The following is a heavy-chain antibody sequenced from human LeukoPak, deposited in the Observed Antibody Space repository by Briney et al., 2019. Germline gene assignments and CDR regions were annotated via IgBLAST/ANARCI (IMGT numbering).Heavy chain of an antibody. CDR1: GFTFSSYW. J-gene: IGHJ5*02. V-gene: IGHV3-7*03. CDR2: IKQDGSEK. Sequence: GGSLRLSCAASGFTFSSYWMSWVRQAPGKGLEWVANIKQDGSEKYYVDSVKGRFTISRDNSKNTLYLQMNSLRAEDTAIYYCAKDSKVAAGKNHWGQGTLVTVSS. D-gene: IGHD6-13*01. CDR3: AKDSKVAAGKNH.